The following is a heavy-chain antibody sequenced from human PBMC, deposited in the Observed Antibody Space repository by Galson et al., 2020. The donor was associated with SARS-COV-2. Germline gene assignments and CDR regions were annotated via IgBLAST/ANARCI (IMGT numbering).Heavy chain of an antibody. V-gene: IGHV4-59*01. J-gene: IGHJ4*02. CDR3: ARGELWFDY. D-gene: IGHD1-26*01. Sequence: ASETLSLTCTASGGSISSYYWSWIRQPPGKGLEWIGYIYYSGSTNYNPSLKSRVTISVDTSKNQFPLKLSSVTAADTAVYYCARGELWFDYWGQGTLVTVSS. CDR2: IYYSGST. CDR1: GGSISSYY.